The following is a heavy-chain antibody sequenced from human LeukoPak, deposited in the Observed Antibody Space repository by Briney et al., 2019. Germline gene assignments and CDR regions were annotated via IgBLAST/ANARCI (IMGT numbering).Heavy chain of an antibody. CDR3: ARPTGGYCSGGSCRRAFDI. Sequence: RPSETLSLTCAVYGGSFSGYYWSWIRQPPGKGLEWIGEINHSGSTNYNPSLKSRVTISVDTSKNQFSLKLSSVTAADTAVYYCARPTGGYCSGGSCRRAFDIWGQGTMVTVSS. CDR2: INHSGST. J-gene: IGHJ3*02. D-gene: IGHD2-15*01. V-gene: IGHV4-34*01. CDR1: GGSFSGYY.